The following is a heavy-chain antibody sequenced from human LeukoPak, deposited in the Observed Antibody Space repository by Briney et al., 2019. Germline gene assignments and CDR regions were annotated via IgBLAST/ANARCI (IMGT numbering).Heavy chain of an antibody. D-gene: IGHD1-1*01. Sequence: SETLSLTCTVSGGSISSYYWSWIRQPPGKGLEWIGYIYYSGSTNYNPSFKSRVTISVDTSKNQFSLKLSSVTAADTAVYYCARVGGTAGRDYYYYGMDVWGQGTTVTVSS. CDR2: IYYSGST. J-gene: IGHJ6*02. CDR3: ARVGGTAGRDYYYYGMDV. CDR1: GGSISSYY. V-gene: IGHV4-59*01.